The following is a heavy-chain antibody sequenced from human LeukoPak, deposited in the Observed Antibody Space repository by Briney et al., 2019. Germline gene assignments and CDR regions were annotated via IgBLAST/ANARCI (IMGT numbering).Heavy chain of an antibody. CDR2: IIPIFGTA. J-gene: IGHJ4*02. D-gene: IGHD3-22*01. Sequence: GASVKVSCKASGGTFSSYAISWVRQAPGQGLEWMGGIIPIFGTANYAQKFQGRVTITTDESTSTAYMELNSLRSEDTAVYYCARGPHYYDSSGYWNYWGQGTLVTVSS. CDR3: ARGPHYYDSSGYWNY. CDR1: GGTFSSYA. V-gene: IGHV1-69*05.